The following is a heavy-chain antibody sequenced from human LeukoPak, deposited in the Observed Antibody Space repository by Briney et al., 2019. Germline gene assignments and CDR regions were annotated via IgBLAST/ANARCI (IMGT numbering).Heavy chain of an antibody. V-gene: IGHV3-7*01. Sequence: GGSLRLSCAASGFTLRTYWMSWVRQAPGKGLEWVANINEDGSEKYYVDSVKGRFTISRDNAKNSLHVQMNSLRAEDTAVYYCARVGYDFWSGYCFDYWGQGTLVTVSS. CDR2: INEDGSEK. CDR1: GFTLRTYW. J-gene: IGHJ4*02. CDR3: ARVGYDFWSGYCFDY. D-gene: IGHD3-3*01.